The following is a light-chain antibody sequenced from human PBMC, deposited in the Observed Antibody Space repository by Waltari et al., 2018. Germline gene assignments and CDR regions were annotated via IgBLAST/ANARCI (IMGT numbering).Light chain of an antibody. CDR2: AAS. Sequence: DIQMTQSPSSLIASEGDRISITCRASQNIRNYLNWYQQKPGKAPKLLIYAASSLQSGVPSRFIGSGSGTDFTLTISSLQPEDSATYYCQQSYTTFVYTFGQGTKLEIK. CDR3: QQSYTTFVYT. J-gene: IGKJ2*01. CDR1: QNIRNY. V-gene: IGKV1-39*01.